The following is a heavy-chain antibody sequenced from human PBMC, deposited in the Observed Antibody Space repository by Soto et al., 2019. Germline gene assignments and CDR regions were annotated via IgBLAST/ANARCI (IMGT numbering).Heavy chain of an antibody. V-gene: IGHV2-26*01. CDR3: ARITLPGRYKQYYYYGMDV. Sequence: GSGPTLVNPTETLTLTCTDSGFSLSNARMGVSWIRQPPGKALEWLAHIFSNDEKSYSTSLKSRLTISKDTSKSQVVLTMTNMDPVDTATYYCARITLPGRYKQYYYYGMDVWGQGTTVTVSS. CDR1: GFSLSNARMG. J-gene: IGHJ6*02. CDR2: IFSNDEK. D-gene: IGHD3-16*02.